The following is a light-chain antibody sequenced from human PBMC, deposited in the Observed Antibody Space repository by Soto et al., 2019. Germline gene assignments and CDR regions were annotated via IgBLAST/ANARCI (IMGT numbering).Light chain of an antibody. CDR2: EAS. CDR1: QTISSW. CDR3: QQYNSYSRT. J-gene: IGKJ1*01. V-gene: IGKV1-5*03. Sequence: DIQMTQSPSTLSGSVGDRVTITCRASQTISSWLAWYQQKPGKAPKLLIYEASSLKSGVPSRFSGSGSGTEFTLTISSLQPEDFATYYCQQYNSYSRTFGQGTKVDIK.